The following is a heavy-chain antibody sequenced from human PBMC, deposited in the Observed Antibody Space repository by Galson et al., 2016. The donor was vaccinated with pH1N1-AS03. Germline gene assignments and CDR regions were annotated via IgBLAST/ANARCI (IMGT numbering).Heavy chain of an antibody. Sequence: SLRLSCAASEFTFSIYHMSWVRQAPGKGLEWVSYINSRSDIIHYADSVRGRFTISRDNARNSLYLQMHSLRDDDTAVYYCARDSGYGGTSDNWGQGALVTVSS. CDR1: EFTFSIYH. D-gene: IGHD5-12*01. CDR2: INSRSDII. V-gene: IGHV3-48*02. CDR3: ARDSGYGGTSDN. J-gene: IGHJ4*02.